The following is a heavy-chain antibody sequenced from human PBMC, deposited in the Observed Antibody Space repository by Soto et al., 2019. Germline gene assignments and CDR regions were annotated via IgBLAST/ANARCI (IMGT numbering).Heavy chain of an antibody. J-gene: IGHJ4*02. CDR3: ARGLNGYLHYFDY. Sequence: SVKVSCKASGYTFTSYAMHWGRQAPGQRLEWMGWINAGNGNTKYSQKFQGRVTITRDTSASTAYMELSSLRSEDTAVYYCARGLNGYLHYFDYWGQGTLVTVSS. CDR1: GYTFTSYA. V-gene: IGHV1-3*01. CDR2: INAGNGNT. D-gene: IGHD5-18*01.